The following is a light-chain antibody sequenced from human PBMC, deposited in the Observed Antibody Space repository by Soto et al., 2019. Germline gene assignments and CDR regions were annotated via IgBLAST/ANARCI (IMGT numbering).Light chain of an antibody. CDR3: QQYNSYSQT. J-gene: IGKJ1*01. Sequence: DIQLTQSPSFLSASVGDRVTITCRASQTISSWLAWYQQKPGKAPKLLIYAASTLQSGVPSRFSGSGSGTEFTLTISSLQPDDFATYYCQQYNSYSQTFGQGTKVDIK. CDR2: AAS. V-gene: IGKV1-5*01. CDR1: QTISSW.